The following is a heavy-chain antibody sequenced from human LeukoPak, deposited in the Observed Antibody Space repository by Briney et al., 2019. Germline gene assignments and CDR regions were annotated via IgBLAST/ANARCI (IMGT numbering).Heavy chain of an antibody. CDR1: GFIIDIYA. CDR3: AKGGRIAARHIDY. CDR2: ISYDGSNK. J-gene: IGHJ4*02. V-gene: IGHV3-30*18. Sequence: GGSLRLSCAASGFIIDIYAMSWVRQAPGKGLEWVAVISYDGSNKYYADSVKGRFTISRDNSKNTLYLQMNSLRAEDTAVYYCAKGGRIAARHIDYWGQGTLVTVSS. D-gene: IGHD6-6*01.